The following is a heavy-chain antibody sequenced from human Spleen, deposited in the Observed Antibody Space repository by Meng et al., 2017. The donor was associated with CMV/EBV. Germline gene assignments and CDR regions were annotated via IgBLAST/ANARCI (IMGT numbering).Heavy chain of an antibody. V-gene: IGHV1-18*01. D-gene: IGHD1-26*01. CDR1: GYPFNDYG. Sequence: SCKASGYPFNDYGFSWVRQAPGPRLAWMGWISAHNCNITYAQTFQVRVTMTTDTSTSTAYMELRGLKSDDSAMYYCAREPVSGDSPYWGQGTLVTVSS. CDR3: AREPVSGDSPY. CDR2: ISAHNCNI. J-gene: IGHJ4*02.